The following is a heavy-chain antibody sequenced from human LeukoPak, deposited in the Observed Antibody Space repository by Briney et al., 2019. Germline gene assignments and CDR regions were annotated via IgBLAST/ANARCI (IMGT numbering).Heavy chain of an antibody. D-gene: IGHD3-22*01. CDR3: ARGGEITMIVVPFDY. CDR2: INPSGGST. Sequence: ASVKVSCKTSGYTFPSHGISWVRQAPGQGLEWMGIINPSGGSTSYAQKFQGRVTMTRDTSTSTVYMELSSLRSEDTAVYYCARGGEITMIVVPFDYWGQGTLVTVSS. V-gene: IGHV1-46*01. CDR1: GYTFPSHG. J-gene: IGHJ4*02.